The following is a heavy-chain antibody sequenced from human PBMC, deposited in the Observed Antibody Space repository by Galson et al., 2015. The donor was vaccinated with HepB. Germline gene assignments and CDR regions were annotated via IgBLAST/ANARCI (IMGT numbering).Heavy chain of an antibody. V-gene: IGHV3-21*01. J-gene: IGHJ4*02. CDR3: AKDTPNPPARGWSYFDL. D-gene: IGHD2-15*01. Sequence: SLRLSCAASGFSFSTYTMNWVRQAPGKGLEWVASIRTAANRIYYAGSVQGRFTISRDNAKNSLYLQLSSLRAEDTAVYYCAKDTPNPPARGWSYFDLWGQGTLVTVSS. CDR1: GFSFSTYT. CDR2: IRTAANRI.